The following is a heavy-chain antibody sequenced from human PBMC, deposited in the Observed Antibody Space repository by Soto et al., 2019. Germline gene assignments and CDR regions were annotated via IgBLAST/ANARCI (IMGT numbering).Heavy chain of an antibody. J-gene: IGHJ4*02. D-gene: IGHD4-17*01. CDR1: GYTFTASG. CDR2: TSIYNGQT. V-gene: IGHV1-18*01. Sequence: ASVKVSCKASGYTFTASGISWVRQAPGQGLEWMGWTSIYNGQTEYSPKFLGRVVMTTDTSADTAYLELRSLRPDDAALYYCARWDDYGASDQDHFDHWGQGTLVTVSS. CDR3: ARWDDYGASDQDHFDH.